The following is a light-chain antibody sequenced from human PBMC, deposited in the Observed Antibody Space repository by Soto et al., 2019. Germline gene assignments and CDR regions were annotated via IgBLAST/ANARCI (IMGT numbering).Light chain of an antibody. CDR1: SSDIGAYDY. Sequence: QSALTQPASLSGSPGQSITISCTGTSSDIGAYDYVSWFQQHPGKAPKLMISEVNNRPSGVSNRFSGSKSGNTASLTISSLQAEDEANYYCSSYAGNNIFVFGTGTKLTVL. J-gene: IGLJ1*01. V-gene: IGLV2-14*01. CDR3: SSYAGNNIFV. CDR2: EVN.